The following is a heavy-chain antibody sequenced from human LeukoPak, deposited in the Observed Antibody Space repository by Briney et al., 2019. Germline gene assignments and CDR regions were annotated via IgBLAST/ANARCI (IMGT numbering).Heavy chain of an antibody. V-gene: IGHV4-30-2*01. Sequence: PSETLSLTCAVSSGSITSGAYSWNWIRQPPGKGLEWIGYIYHSGSTYYNPSLKSRVTISIDRSKNQFSLKLSSVTAADTAVYYCARGVGHSSGWRGYYFDYWGQGTLVTVSS. CDR3: ARGVGHSSGWRGYYFDY. CDR1: SGSITSGAYS. J-gene: IGHJ4*02. D-gene: IGHD6-19*01. CDR2: IYHSGST.